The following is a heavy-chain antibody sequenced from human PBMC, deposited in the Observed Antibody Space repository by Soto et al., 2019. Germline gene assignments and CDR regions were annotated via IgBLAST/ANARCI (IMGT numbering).Heavy chain of an antibody. D-gene: IGHD6-19*01. Sequence: GGSLRLSCAASGFTFSSYDMHWVRQATGKGLEWVSAIGTAGDTYYPGSVKGRFTISRENAKNSLYLQMNSLRAEDTAVYYCARAPKEYSSGWYDYWGQGTLVTVSS. CDR1: GFTFSSYD. J-gene: IGHJ4*02. CDR2: IGTAGDT. CDR3: ARAPKEYSSGWYDY. V-gene: IGHV3-13*01.